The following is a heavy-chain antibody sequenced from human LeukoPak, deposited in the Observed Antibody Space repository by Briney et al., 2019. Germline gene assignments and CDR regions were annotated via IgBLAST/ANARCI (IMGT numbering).Heavy chain of an antibody. Sequence: SQTLSLTCTISGDSISSGSYYWNWIRQPAGKGLEWIGRIYTSGSTNYNPSLKSRVTISMDTSENQFSLKLTSVTAADTAVYYCARVTSRRFDPWGQGILVTVSS. D-gene: IGHD2-2*01. V-gene: IGHV4-61*02. CDR3: ARVTSRRFDP. J-gene: IGHJ5*02. CDR1: GDSISSGSYY. CDR2: IYTSGST.